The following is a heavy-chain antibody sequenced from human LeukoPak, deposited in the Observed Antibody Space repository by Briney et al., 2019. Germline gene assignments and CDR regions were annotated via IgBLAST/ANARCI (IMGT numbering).Heavy chain of an antibody. CDR2: IKQDGSEK. Sequence: GGSLRLSCAASGFTFSSYWMSWVRQAPGKGLEWVANIKQDGSEKYYVDSVKGRFTISRDNAKNSLYLQMNSLRAEDTAVYYCARGSYTSSSSVIPYYFDYWGQGTLVTVSS. J-gene: IGHJ4*02. V-gene: IGHV3-7*01. D-gene: IGHD6-6*01. CDR3: ARGSYTSSSSVIPYYFDY. CDR1: GFTFSSYW.